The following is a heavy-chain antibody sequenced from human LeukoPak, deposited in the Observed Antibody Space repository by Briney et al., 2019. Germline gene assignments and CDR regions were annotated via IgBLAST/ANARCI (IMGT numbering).Heavy chain of an antibody. Sequence: SETLSLTCTVSGGSISSGGYYWSWIRQPPGKGLGWIGYIYYSGSTYYNPSLKSRVTISVDTSKNQFSLKLSSVTAADTAVYYCARAVTGCTSCYVSWFDPWGQGALVTVSS. CDR3: ARAVTGCTSCYVSWFDP. D-gene: IGHD2-2*01. V-gene: IGHV4-30-4*08. CDR1: GGSISSGGYY. J-gene: IGHJ5*02. CDR2: IYYSGST.